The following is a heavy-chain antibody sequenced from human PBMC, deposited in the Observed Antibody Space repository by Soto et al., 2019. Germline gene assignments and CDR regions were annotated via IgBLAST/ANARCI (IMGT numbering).Heavy chain of an antibody. V-gene: IGHV4-39*01. CDR1: GGSISSSSYY. CDR2: IYYSGST. J-gene: IGHJ3*02. CDR3: ARPKGDYNYYDSSGGDAFDI. Sequence: QLQLQESGPGLVKPSETLSLTCTVSGGSISSSSYYWGWIRQPPGKGLEWIGSIYYSGSTYYNPSLKSRVTISVDTSKNQFSLKLSSVTAADTAVYYCARPKGDYNYYDSSGGDAFDIWGQGTMVTVSS. D-gene: IGHD3-22*01.